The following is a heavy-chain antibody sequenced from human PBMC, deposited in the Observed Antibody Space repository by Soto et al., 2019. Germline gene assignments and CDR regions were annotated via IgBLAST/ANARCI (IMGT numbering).Heavy chain of an antibody. Sequence: EVQLVESGGGLVQPGGSLKLSCAASGFTFSGSAIHWVRQASGKGLEWVGSIRSKANSYATAYAASVKGRFTISRDDSKNTAYLQMSSLKTEDTAVYYCTLSNCSGGSCYPAFDIWGQGTMVTVSS. CDR1: GFTFSGSA. CDR2: IRSKANSYAT. J-gene: IGHJ3*02. V-gene: IGHV3-73*01. D-gene: IGHD2-15*01. CDR3: TLSNCSGGSCYPAFDI.